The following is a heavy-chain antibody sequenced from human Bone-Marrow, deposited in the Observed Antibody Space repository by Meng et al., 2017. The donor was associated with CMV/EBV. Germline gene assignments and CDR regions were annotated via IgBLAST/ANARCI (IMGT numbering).Heavy chain of an antibody. D-gene: IGHD3/OR15-3a*01. V-gene: IGHV5-51*01. Sequence: GESLKISCKGSGYSFTSYWIGWVRQMPGKGLEWMGIIYPGDSDTRYSPSFQGQVTISADKSISTAYLQWSSLKASDTAMYYCARSAQSDFYEEGYYYGMDVWGQGATVTVSS. J-gene: IGHJ6*02. CDR3: ARSAQSDFYEEGYYYGMDV. CDR2: IYPGDSDT. CDR1: GYSFTSYW.